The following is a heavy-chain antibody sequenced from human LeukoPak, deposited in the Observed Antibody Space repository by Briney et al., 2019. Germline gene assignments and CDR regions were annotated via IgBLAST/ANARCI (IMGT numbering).Heavy chain of an antibody. D-gene: IGHD3-3*01. CDR3: VRHLMTIFGVVIKPGPFDP. J-gene: IGHJ5*02. CDR2: ISYSGST. V-gene: IGHV4-59*08. Sequence: KPSETLSLTCTVSGGSISSDHWSWIRQPPGKGLEWIGCISYSGSTRYSPSLKSRVTISLDTSKNQFSLKLSSVTAADTAVYFCVRHLMTIFGVVIKPGPFDPWGQGTLVTVSS. CDR1: GGSISSDH.